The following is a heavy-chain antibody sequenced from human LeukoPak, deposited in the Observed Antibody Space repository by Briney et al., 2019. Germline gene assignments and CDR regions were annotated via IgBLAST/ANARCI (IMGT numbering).Heavy chain of an antibody. CDR2: ISAYNGNT. CDR3: AREIPPLYSSSSYYYYYGMDV. CDR1: GYTFTSYG. Sequence: ASVKVSCKASGYTFTSYGISWVRQAPGQGLEWMGWISAYNGNTNYAQKLQGRVTMTTDTSTSTAYMELRSLRSDDTAVYYCAREIPPLYSSSSYYYYYGMDVWGQGTTVTVSS. V-gene: IGHV1-18*01. D-gene: IGHD6-6*01. J-gene: IGHJ6*02.